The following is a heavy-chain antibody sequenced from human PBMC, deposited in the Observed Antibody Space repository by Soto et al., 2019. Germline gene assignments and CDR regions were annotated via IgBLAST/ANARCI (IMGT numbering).Heavy chain of an antibody. J-gene: IGHJ6*02. D-gene: IGHD6-19*01. CDR3: AREGIAVAGTVYYYYGMDV. CDR1: GYTFTGYY. V-gene: IGHV1-2*04. CDR2: INPNSGGT. Sequence: ASVKVSCKASGYTFTGYYMHWVRQAPGQGLEWMGWINPNSGGTNYAQKFQGWVTMTRDTSISTAYMELSRLRSDDTAVYYCAREGIAVAGTVYYYYGMDVWGQGTTVTVSS.